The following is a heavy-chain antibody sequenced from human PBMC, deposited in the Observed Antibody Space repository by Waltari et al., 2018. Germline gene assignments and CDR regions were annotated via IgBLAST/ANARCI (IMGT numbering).Heavy chain of an antibody. CDR3: ATSNEYSGYDVGGYYGMDV. J-gene: IGHJ6*02. V-gene: IGHV1-69*15. Sequence: QVQLVQSGAEVKKPGSSVKVSCKASGGTFSSYAISWVRQAPGQGLEWMGRIIPIFGTANYAQKFQGRVTITADESTSTAYMELSSLRSEDTAVYYCATSNEYSGYDVGGYYGMDVWGQGTTVTVSS. CDR2: IIPIFGTA. D-gene: IGHD5-12*01. CDR1: GGTFSSYA.